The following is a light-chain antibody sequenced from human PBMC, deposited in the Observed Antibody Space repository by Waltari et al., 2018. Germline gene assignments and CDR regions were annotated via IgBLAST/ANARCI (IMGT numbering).Light chain of an antibody. V-gene: IGLV2-23*02. J-gene: IGLJ1*01. CDR3: CSYAGRGTYV. CDR1: TSDVGSYDL. CDR2: EVF. Sequence: QSALTQPASVSGTPGQSITISCTGTTSDVGSYDLVSWYQQHPGEAPKLRICEVFKRPPDSSRRFSGSKSGSTASLTISGLQPEDEADYYCCSYAGRGTYVFGSGTKVTV.